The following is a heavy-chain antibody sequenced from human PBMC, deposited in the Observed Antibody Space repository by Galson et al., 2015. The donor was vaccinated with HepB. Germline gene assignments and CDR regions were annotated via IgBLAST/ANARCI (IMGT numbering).Heavy chain of an antibody. V-gene: IGHV1-18*01. CDR3: ATGRSSVWSFDY. CDR2: ISDDNGNK. CDR1: GYNFTDG. Sequence: SCKASGYNFTDGMSWVRQAPGQGLECMGWISDDNGNKRYAEKFQGRVTMTTDTSTNTAYMELRSLRSDDTAVYYCATGRSSVWSFDYWGQGTLVTVSS. J-gene: IGHJ4*02. D-gene: IGHD6-19*01.